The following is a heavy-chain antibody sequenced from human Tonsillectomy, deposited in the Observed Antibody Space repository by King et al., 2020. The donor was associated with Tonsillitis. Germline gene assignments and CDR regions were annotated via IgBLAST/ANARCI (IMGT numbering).Heavy chain of an antibody. CDR1: GFTFSGSA. CDR2: IRSKANSYAT. Sequence: VQLVESGGGLDQPGGSLKLSCAASGFTFSGSAVHWVRQASGKGLEWVGRIRSKANSYATAYAASVIGRFTISRDDSENTAYLQMNSLKTEDTAVYYCTRLHYYGSGDTDYWGQGTLVLVSS. CDR3: TRLHYYGSGDTDY. D-gene: IGHD3-10*01. V-gene: IGHV3-73*02. J-gene: IGHJ4*02.